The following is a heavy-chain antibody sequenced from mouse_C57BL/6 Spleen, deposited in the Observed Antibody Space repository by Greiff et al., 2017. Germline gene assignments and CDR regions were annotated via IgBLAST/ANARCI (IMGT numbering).Heavy chain of an antibody. CDR2: INPSSGYT. D-gene: IGHD1-1*01. CDR3: ASTTVVVYYFDY. CDR1: GYTFTSYW. Sequence: VKLMESGAELAKPGASVKLSCKASGYTFTSYWMHWVKQRPGQGLGWIGYINPSSGYTKYNQKFKDKATLTADKSSSTAYMQLSSLTYDDSAVYYCASTTVVVYYFDYWGQGTTLTVSS. J-gene: IGHJ2*01. V-gene: IGHV1-7*01.